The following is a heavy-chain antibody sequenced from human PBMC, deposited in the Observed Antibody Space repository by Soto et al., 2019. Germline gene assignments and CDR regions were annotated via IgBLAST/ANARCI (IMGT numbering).Heavy chain of an antibody. D-gene: IGHD2-21*01. Sequence: GASVKVSCKASGYTFNFYEITWVRQAPGQGLEWMGWISGFNGNTNYAADLQGRVTMTTDTSTSTAYMELRGLRSDDTDVYYCARICFPSRGETPYFESWGQATLVIVS. CDR2: ISGFNGNT. CDR1: GYTFNFYE. J-gene: IGHJ4*02. V-gene: IGHV1-18*01. CDR3: ARICFPSRGETPYFES.